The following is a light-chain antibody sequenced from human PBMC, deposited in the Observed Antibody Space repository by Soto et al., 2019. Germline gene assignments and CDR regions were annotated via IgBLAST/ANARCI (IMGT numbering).Light chain of an antibody. J-gene: IGKJ2*01. Sequence: EIVLTQSPATLSLSPGERATLSCRASQGISSYLAWYQHKPGQAPRLLIFDASDRASGIPVRFSGSGSGTDFTLTISSLEPEDFAVYYCQQRSSWPPAFTFGQGTKLEIK. CDR1: QGISSY. V-gene: IGKV3-11*01. CDR2: DAS. CDR3: QQRSSWPPAFT.